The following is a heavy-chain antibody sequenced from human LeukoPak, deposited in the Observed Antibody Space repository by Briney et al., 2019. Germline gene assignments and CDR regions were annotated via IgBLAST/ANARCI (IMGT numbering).Heavy chain of an antibody. CDR1: GFTFSSYA. J-gene: IGHJ4*02. CDR3: AKRKSVTTCFDY. Sequence: QPGGSLRLSCAASGFTFSSYAMSWVRQAPGKGLEWVSATSGSGGSTYYADSVKGRFTISRDNSKNTLYLQMNSLRAEDTAVYYCAKRKSVTTCFDYWGQGTLVTVSS. D-gene: IGHD4-17*01. V-gene: IGHV3-23*01. CDR2: TSGSGGST.